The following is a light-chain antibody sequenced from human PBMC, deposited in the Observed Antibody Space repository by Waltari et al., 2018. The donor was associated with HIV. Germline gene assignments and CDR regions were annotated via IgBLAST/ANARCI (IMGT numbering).Light chain of an antibody. CDR3: AAWDDSLHGYV. J-gene: IGLJ1*01. CDR1: SSNIGSNH. CDR2: SNN. Sequence: QSVLTQSPSASGTPGQTVTISCSGSSSNIGSNHIHWYRQLPGTAPKLLIYSNNQWPSGVPDRFSGSKSGTSASLAISGLQSEDEADYYCAAWDDSLHGYVFGTGTKVTVV. V-gene: IGLV1-44*01.